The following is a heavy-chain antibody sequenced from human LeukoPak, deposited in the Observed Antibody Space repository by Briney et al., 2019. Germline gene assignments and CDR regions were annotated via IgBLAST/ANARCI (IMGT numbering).Heavy chain of an antibody. Sequence: SETLSLTCAVYGGSYSGYYWSWIRQPPGKGLEWIGYIYYRVTSDYNPSLKSRVTMSVDMSTRQISLKLSSVTAADTAVYYCARAVGGDGSGSLWGPGTLVTVSS. CDR1: GGSYSGYY. CDR3: ARAVGGDGSGSL. J-gene: IGHJ4*02. CDR2: IYYRVTS. V-gene: IGHV4-59*01. D-gene: IGHD3-10*01.